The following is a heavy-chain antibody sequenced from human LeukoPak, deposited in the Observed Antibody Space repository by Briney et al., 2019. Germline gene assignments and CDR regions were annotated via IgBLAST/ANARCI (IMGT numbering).Heavy chain of an antibody. V-gene: IGHV4-59*01. CDR2: IYYSGST. CDR1: GGSISSYY. Sequence: SETLSLTCTVSGGSISSYYWSWSRQPPGKGLEWIGYIYYSGSTNYNPSPKSRDTISVDTSKKQFSLKLSSVTAAETAVYYCARVDPYDSSGYLPYYFDYWGQGTLVTVSS. D-gene: IGHD3-22*01. J-gene: IGHJ4*02. CDR3: ARVDPYDSSGYLPYYFDY.